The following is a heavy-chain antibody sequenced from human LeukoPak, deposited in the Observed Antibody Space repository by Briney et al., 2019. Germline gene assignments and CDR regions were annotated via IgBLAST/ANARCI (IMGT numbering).Heavy chain of an antibody. J-gene: IGHJ3*02. CDR3: ARGYCSGGSCYFSSPTHDAFDI. CDR1: GFTFTDYF. D-gene: IGHD2-15*01. Sequence: PGGSLRLSCAASGFTFTDYFMNWIRQAPGKGLEWVSSISISGSTIYYADSVKGRFTISRDNAKNTLYLQMNSLRAEDTAVYYCARGYCSGGSCYFSSPTHDAFDIWGQGTMVTVSS. CDR2: ISISGSTI. V-gene: IGHV3-11*04.